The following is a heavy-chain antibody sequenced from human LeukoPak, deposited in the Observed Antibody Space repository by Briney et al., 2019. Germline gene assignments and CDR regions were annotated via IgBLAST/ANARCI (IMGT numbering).Heavy chain of an antibody. J-gene: IGHJ5*02. V-gene: IGHV4-39*01. CDR2: IYYSGST. Sequence: PSETLSLTCTVSGGSISSSSYYWGWIRQPPGKGLEWIGSIYYSGSTYYNPSLKSRVTISVDTSKKQFSLKLSSVTAADTAVYYCARLMSDTRGYSYGYFNWFDPWGQGTLVTVSS. D-gene: IGHD5-18*01. CDR3: ARLMSDTRGYSYGYFNWFDP. CDR1: GGSISSSSYY.